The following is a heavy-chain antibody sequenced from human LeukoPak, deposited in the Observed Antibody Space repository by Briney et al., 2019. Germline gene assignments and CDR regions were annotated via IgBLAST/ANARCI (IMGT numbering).Heavy chain of an antibody. CDR2: INSDGYST. V-gene: IGHV3-74*01. Sequence: PGGSRRLSCAASGFTITPYWMHWVRQVPGKGLVWVSRINSDGYSTNYADSVKGRFTISRDNAKNTLYLQINNLRADDTAVYYCARDNGFSLFATWGPGTLVTVSS. J-gene: IGHJ5*02. D-gene: IGHD5-18*01. CDR1: GFTITPYW. CDR3: ARDNGFSLFAT.